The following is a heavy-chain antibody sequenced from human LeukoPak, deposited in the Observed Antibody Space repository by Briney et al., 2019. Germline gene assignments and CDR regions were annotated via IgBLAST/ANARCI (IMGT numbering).Heavy chain of an antibody. CDR3: AKVLYGSGSYLDY. CDR2: IKQDGSEK. V-gene: IGHV3-7*01. CDR1: GFTFSSYW. D-gene: IGHD3-10*01. J-gene: IGHJ4*02. Sequence: QPGGSLRLSCAASGFTFSSYWMSWVRQAPGKGLEWVANIKQDGSEKYYVDSVKGRFTISRDNSKNTLYLQMNSLRAEDTAVYYCAKVLYGSGSYLDYWGQGTLVTVSP.